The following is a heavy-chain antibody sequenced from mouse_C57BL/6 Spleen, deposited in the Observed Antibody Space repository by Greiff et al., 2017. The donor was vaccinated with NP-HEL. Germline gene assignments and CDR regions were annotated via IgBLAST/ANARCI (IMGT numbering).Heavy chain of an antibody. J-gene: IGHJ2*01. CDR2: IDPEDGDT. D-gene: IGHD1-1*01. Sequence: EVQLQQSGAELVRPGASVKLSCTASGFNIKDYYMHWVKQRPEQGLEWIGRIDPEDGDTEYAAKFQGKATMTADTSSNTAYLQLSSLTSEDTAVYYCTTGYYYGSSACYFDDWGKGTTLTVSS. CDR3: TTGYYYGSSACYFDD. V-gene: IGHV14-1*01. CDR1: GFNIKDYY.